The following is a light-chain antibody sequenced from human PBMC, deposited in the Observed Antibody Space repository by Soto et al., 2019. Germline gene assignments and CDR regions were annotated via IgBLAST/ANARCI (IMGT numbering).Light chain of an antibody. CDR2: NNN. V-gene: IGLV1-44*01. CDR1: SSNIGSNT. Sequence: QAVVTQPPSASGTPGQRVTISCSGSSSNIGSNTVNWYQQLPGTDPKLLIYNNNQRPSGVPDRCSGSNSGASTALAISGRQSEEEDDYYCGAWDDSLNGLVFGTGTKLTVL. J-gene: IGLJ1*01. CDR3: GAWDDSLNGLV.